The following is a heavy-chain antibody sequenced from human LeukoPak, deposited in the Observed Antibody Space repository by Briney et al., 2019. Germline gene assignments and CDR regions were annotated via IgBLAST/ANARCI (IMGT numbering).Heavy chain of an antibody. CDR3: ARDRGTGDLDAFHI. CDR1: GFTFNTYS. V-gene: IGHV4-4*02. D-gene: IGHD3/OR15-3a*01. Sequence: PGGSLRLSCAASGFTFNTYSMNWVRQPPGKGLEWIGEIYHSGSTNYNPSLKSRVTISVDKSKNQVSLKVTSVTAADTAVYYCARDRGTGDLDAFHIWGQGTLVIVSS. J-gene: IGHJ3*02. CDR2: IYHSGST.